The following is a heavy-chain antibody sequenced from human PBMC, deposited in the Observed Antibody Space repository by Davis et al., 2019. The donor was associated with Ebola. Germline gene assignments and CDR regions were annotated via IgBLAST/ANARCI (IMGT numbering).Heavy chain of an antibody. D-gene: IGHD3-10*01. CDR1: GVSITDYY. CDR2: VFHTGST. V-gene: IGHV4-59*01. J-gene: IGHJ4*02. Sequence: PGGSLRLSCTVSGVSITDYYWGWIRQPPGKGLEWIGYVFHTGSTNYNPSLKSRVTISADTSKNQFSLRLTSVTAADTAIYYCARDSPLTSALATWGQGTLVTVSS. CDR3: ARDSPLTSALAT.